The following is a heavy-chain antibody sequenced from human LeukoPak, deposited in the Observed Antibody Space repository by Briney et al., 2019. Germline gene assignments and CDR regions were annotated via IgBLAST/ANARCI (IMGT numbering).Heavy chain of an antibody. CDR3: ATQATSGWHFS. D-gene: IGHD6-19*01. J-gene: IGHJ5*02. CDR1: GYTFTGSY. CDR2: INPNSGGT. V-gene: IGHV1-2*02. Sequence: GSVRVSCAASGYTFTGSYMHWVRQAPGQGPEWMGWINPNSGGTNYAQKFQGRVTMTRDTSLSTVYMELSRLRSDDTAVYYCATQATSGWHFSWGQGTLVTVSS.